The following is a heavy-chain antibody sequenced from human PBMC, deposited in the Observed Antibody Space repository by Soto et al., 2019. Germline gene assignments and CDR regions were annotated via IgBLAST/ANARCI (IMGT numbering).Heavy chain of an antibody. D-gene: IGHD3-22*01. CDR2: ISYDGSNK. V-gene: IGHV3-30*18. J-gene: IGHJ4*02. CDR3: AKAADYDSSGYRDLLDY. Sequence: QVQLVESGGGVVQPGRSLRLSCAASGFTFSSYGMHWVRQAPGKGLEWVAVISYDGSNKYYADSVKGRFTISRDNSKNTLYLQMNSLRAEDTAVYYCAKAADYDSSGYRDLLDYWGQGTLVTVSS. CDR1: GFTFSSYG.